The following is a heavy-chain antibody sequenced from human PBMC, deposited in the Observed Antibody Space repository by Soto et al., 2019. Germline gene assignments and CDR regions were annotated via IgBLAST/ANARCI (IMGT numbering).Heavy chain of an antibody. V-gene: IGHV4-34*01. CDR3: AGMEVHSGNDWPFDY. D-gene: IGHD1-26*01. CDR1: GGSFSGYYY. CDR2: INHSGST. Sequence: QVQLQQWGAGLLKPSETLSLTCAVYGGSFSGYYYWSWIRQPPGKGLEWIGEINHSGSTNYNPSLKSRVTISPDTTKNQCSLKLSTVTAAATAVYYCAGMEVHSGNDWPFDYWGQGPLVTVSS. J-gene: IGHJ4*02.